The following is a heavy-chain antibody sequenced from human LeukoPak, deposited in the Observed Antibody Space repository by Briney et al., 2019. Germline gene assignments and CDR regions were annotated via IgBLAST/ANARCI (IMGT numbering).Heavy chain of an antibody. CDR2: ISESGSPI. D-gene: IGHD2-2*01. J-gene: IGHJ4*02. CDR3: AKGDQPLLYGGAFDY. CDR1: GFTFSSYE. Sequence: PGGSLRLSCVASGFTFSSYEVNWVRQAPGKGLEWVSYISESGSPIYNADSVKGRFTISRDNSKNSLYLQMNSLRAEDTAVYYCAKGDQPLLYGGAFDYWGQGTLVTVSS. V-gene: IGHV3-48*03.